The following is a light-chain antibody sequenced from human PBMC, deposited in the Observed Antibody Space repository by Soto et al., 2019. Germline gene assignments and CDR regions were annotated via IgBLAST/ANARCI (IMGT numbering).Light chain of an antibody. Sequence: DIQMTQSPSSVSASVGDRVTITCRASQPISSWLAWYQQKPGEAPKLLIFAASTVQSGVPSRFSGRGAGTHFTLTISSLQPEDSAIYYCQLANSFPTFGRGTRVDLK. CDR1: QPISSW. CDR3: QLANSFPT. J-gene: IGKJ1*01. V-gene: IGKV1-12*01. CDR2: AAS.